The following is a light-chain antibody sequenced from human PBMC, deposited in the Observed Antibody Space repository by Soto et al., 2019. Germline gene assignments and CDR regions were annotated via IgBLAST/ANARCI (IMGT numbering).Light chain of an antibody. V-gene: IGKV1-39*01. CDR1: QNISNY. CDR2: AAS. CDR3: QQNYSPSVT. Sequence: DIHMTQSPSSLSASVGDRVTISCRSSQNISNYLHWYQQKPGKGPKLLIYAASSLQSAVPSRFSGSGSGTDFILTVNSLQPEDFATYYCQQNYSPSVTFGQGTKVDIK. J-gene: IGKJ1*01.